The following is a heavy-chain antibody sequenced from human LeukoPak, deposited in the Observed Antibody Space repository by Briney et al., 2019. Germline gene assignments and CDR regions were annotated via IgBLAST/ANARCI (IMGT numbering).Heavy chain of an antibody. J-gene: IGHJ5*02. Sequence: PSETLSLTCTVSGGSISSSSYYWGWIRQPPGKGLEWIGSIYYSGSTYYNPSLKSRVTISVDTSKNQFSLKLSSVTAADTAVYYCARNPITGTRRGEFDRWGQGTLVTVSS. CDR3: ARNPITGTRRGEFDR. V-gene: IGHV4-39*01. CDR1: GGSISSSSYY. D-gene: IGHD1-20*01. CDR2: IYYSGST.